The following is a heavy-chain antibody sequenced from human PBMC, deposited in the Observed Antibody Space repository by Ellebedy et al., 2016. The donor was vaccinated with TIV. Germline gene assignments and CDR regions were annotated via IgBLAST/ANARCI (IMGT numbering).Heavy chain of an antibody. Sequence: AASVKVSCKASGGTFSSYAISWVRQAPGQGLEWMGGIIPIFGTANYAQKFQGKVTITADESTSTAYMELSSLRSEDTAVYYCARDWSENYYYYGMDVWGQGTTVTVSS. V-gene: IGHV1-69*13. J-gene: IGHJ6*02. CDR2: IIPIFGTA. D-gene: IGHD3-3*01. CDR3: ARDWSENYYYYGMDV. CDR1: GGTFSSYA.